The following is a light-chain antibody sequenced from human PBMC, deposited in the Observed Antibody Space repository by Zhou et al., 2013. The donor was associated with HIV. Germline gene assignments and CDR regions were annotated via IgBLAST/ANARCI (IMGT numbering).Light chain of an antibody. CDR2: DAA. Sequence: EIVLTQSPGTLSLSPGERATLSCRASQSVDTYLAWYQHKPGQAPRLLIFDAATRATGIPDRFSGSGSGTDFTLTISSLEPDDFAVYYCHQYGDSVTFGPGTKVDFK. V-gene: IGKV3-20*01. J-gene: IGKJ3*01. CDR3: HQYGDSVT. CDR1: QSVDTY.